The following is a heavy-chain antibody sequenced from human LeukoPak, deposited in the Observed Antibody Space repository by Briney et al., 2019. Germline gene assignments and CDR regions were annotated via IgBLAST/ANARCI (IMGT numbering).Heavy chain of an antibody. D-gene: IGHD3-22*01. CDR1: GFPFSSYS. J-gene: IGHJ4*02. CDR2: IKPDGTTK. Sequence: PGGSLRLSCAASGFPFSSYSMTWVRQAPGKGLEWVANIKPDGTTKFYVDSVKGRFTISRDNTLNSLYLQMNSLRAEDTAVYYCAKDGYYVPIVYWGQGTLVTVSS. V-gene: IGHV3-7*03. CDR3: AKDGYYVPIVY.